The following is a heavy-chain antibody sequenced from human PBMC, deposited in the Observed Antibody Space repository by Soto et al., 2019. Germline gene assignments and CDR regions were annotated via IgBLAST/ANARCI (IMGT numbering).Heavy chain of an antibody. V-gene: IGHV3-23*01. CDR3: AKDRSTEPDLFNDAFDI. Sequence: EVQLLESGGGLVQPGGSLRLSCAASGFTFSSYAMSWVRQAPGKGLEWVSAISGSGGSTYYADSVKGRFTISRDNSKNTLYLQMNSLRAEDTAVYYCAKDRSTEPDLFNDAFDIWGQGTMVTVSS. CDR2: ISGSGGST. CDR1: GFTFSSYA. J-gene: IGHJ3*02. D-gene: IGHD1-26*01.